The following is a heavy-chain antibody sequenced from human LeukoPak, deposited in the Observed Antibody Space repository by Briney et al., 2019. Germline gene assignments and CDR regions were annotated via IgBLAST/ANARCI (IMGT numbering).Heavy chain of an antibody. CDR3: AKVSRFAVVPAAMLDY. V-gene: IGHV3-23*01. J-gene: IGHJ4*02. Sequence: GGSLRLSCAASGFTFRSYAMSWVRQAPGKGLEWVSAISGSGDITYYADSVKGRFTMSRDNFKNTLYLQMISLRAEDTAVYYCAKVSRFAVVPAAMLDYWGQGIQVTVSS. D-gene: IGHD2-2*01. CDR2: ISGSGDIT. CDR1: GFTFRSYA.